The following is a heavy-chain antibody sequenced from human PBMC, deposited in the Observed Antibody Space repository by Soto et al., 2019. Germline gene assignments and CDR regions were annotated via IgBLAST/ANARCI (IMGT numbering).Heavy chain of an antibody. CDR2: ISGSGGST. J-gene: IGHJ4*01. CDR3: AKDRIGVGHFDY. D-gene: IGHD3-3*01. Sequence: WGSLRLSCAASGFTFSSYSMIWFRHSPLKWLEWVSAISGSGGSTYYADAVKGQFTISRDNSKNTLYLQMNSLRADETAVYYCAKDRIGVGHFDYWGQGTLVTVSS. V-gene: IGHV3-23*01. CDR1: GFTFSSYS.